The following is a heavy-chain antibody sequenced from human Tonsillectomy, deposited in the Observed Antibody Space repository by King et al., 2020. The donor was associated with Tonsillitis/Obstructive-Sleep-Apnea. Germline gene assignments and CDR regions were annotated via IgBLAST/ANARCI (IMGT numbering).Heavy chain of an antibody. CDR1: GFTFSDYY. CDR2: ITSSGSTR. CDR3: ARVGDIVVVPAAIWFDP. V-gene: IGHV3-11*01. Sequence: VQLVESGGGLVKPGGSLRLSCAASGFTFSDYYMSWIRQAPGKGLEWVSYITSSGSTRYYADFVKGRFTMSSDNAKNSLYLQMHSLRAEDTAVYYCARVGDIVVVPAAIWFDPWGQGTLVTVSS. J-gene: IGHJ5*02. D-gene: IGHD2-2*01.